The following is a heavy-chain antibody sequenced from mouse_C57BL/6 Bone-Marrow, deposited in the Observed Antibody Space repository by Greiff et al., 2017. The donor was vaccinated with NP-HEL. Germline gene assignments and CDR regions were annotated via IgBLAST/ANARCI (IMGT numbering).Heavy chain of an antibody. V-gene: IGHV5-6*01. CDR3: ARQLRSAYFDY. CDR1: GFTFSSYG. D-gene: IGHD3-2*02. CDR2: ISSGGSYT. Sequence: EVQLVESGGDLVKPGGSLKLSCAASGFTFSSYGMSWVRQTPDKRLEWVATISSGGSYTYYPDSVKGRFTISRDNAKNTLYLQMSSLKSEDTAMYYCARQLRSAYFDYWGQGTTLTVSS. J-gene: IGHJ2*01.